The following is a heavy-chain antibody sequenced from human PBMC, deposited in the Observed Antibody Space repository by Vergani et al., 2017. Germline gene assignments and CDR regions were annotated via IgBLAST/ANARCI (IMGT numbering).Heavy chain of an antibody. J-gene: IGHJ3*02. V-gene: IGHV3-9*01. CDR3: AKDRQQQLVRVAFDI. D-gene: IGHD6-13*01. CDR2: ISWNSGSI. Sequence: EVQLLESGGGLVQPGGSLRLSCAASGFTFSSYAMHWVRQAPGKGLEWVSGISWNSGSIGYADSVKGRFTISRDNAKNSLYLQMNSLRAEDTALYYCAKDRQQQLVRVAFDIWGQGTMVTVSS. CDR1: GFTFSSYA.